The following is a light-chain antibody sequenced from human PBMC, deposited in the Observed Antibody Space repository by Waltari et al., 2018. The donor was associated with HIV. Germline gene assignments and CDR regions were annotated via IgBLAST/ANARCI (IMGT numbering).Light chain of an antibody. CDR3: QQYYNWPYT. V-gene: IGKV3-15*01. CDR1: QSVSSN. CDR2: GAS. Sequence: EIVMTQSPATLSVSPGERATLSCRASQSVSSNLAWYQQKPGQAPRLRIYGASTRATGIPARFSGSGSGTEFTLTLSSLQSEDFAVYFCQQYYNWPYTFGQGTKVESK. J-gene: IGKJ2*01.